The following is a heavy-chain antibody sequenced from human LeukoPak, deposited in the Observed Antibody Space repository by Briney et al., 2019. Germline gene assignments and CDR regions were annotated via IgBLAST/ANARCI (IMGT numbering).Heavy chain of an antibody. CDR2: INHSGST. V-gene: IGHV4-34*01. D-gene: IGHD6-19*01. Sequence: PSETLSLTCAVYGGSFSGYYWSWIRQPPGKGLEWIGEINHSGSTNYNPSLESRVTISVDTSKNQFSLKLSSVTAADTAVYYCARRESIAVAGLNDSPIDYWGQGTLVTVSS. J-gene: IGHJ4*02. CDR1: GGSFSGYY. CDR3: ARRESIAVAGLNDSPIDY.